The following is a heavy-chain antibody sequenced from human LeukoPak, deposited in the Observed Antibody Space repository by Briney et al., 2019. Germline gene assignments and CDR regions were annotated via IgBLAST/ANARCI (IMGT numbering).Heavy chain of an antibody. CDR3: AKDHDYVWGSYRPFFDY. D-gene: IGHD3-16*02. CDR2: ISGSGGST. Sequence: GGSLRLSCAASGFTVSSNYMSWVRQAPGKGLEWVSAISGSGGSTYYADSVKGRFTISRDNSKNTLYLQMNSLRAEDTAVYYCAKDHDYVWGSYRPFFDYWGQGTLVTVSS. CDR1: GFTVSSNY. V-gene: IGHV3-23*01. J-gene: IGHJ4*02.